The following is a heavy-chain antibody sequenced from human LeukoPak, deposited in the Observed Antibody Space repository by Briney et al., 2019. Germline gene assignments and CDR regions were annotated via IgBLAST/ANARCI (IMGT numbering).Heavy chain of an antibody. CDR1: GFNVSSNY. D-gene: IGHD4-17*01. CDR2: IYTGGTT. V-gene: IGHV3-66*02. CDR3: ARITVTRFDY. J-gene: IGHJ4*02. Sequence: GGSLRLSCAASGFNVSSNYMSWVRQAPGRGLEWVSVIYTGGTTYYTDSVKGRFTISRDNSKNMVYLQMDSLRPDDTAVYYCARITVTRFDYWGLGSLVTVSS.